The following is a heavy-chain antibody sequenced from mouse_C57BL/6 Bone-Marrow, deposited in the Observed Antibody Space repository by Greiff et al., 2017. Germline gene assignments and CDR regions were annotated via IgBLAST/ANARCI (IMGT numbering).Heavy chain of an antibody. V-gene: IGHV5-12*01. J-gene: IGHJ4*01. CDR1: GFTFSDYY. CDR2: ISNGGGST. CDR3: ARLSDGYYDYAMDY. Sequence: EVQVVESGGGLVQPGGSLKLSCAASGFTFSDYYMYWVRQTPEKRLEWVAYISNGGGSTYYPDTVKGRFTISRDNAKNTLYLQMSRLKSEDTAMYYCARLSDGYYDYAMDYWGQGTSVTVSS. D-gene: IGHD2-3*01.